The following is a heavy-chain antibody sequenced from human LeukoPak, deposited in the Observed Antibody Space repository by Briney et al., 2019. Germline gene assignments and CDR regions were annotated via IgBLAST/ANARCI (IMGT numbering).Heavy chain of an antibody. CDR2: IYYSGSP. Sequence: SQTLSLTCTVSGGSISSGGYYWSWIRQHPGKGLEWIGYIYYSGSPYYNPSLKSRVTISVDTSKNQFSLKLSSVTAADTAVYYCAADRGYCSGGSCYQGNYFDYWGQGTLVTVSS. J-gene: IGHJ4*02. CDR3: AADRGYCSGGSCYQGNYFDY. D-gene: IGHD2-15*01. CDR1: GGSISSGGYY. V-gene: IGHV4-31*03.